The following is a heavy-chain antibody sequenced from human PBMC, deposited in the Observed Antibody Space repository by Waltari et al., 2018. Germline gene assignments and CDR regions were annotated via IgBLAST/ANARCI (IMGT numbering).Heavy chain of an antibody. Sequence: QVQLVQSGAAVKKPGASVKVSCKASGYIFTGSYMHWLRQAPQQGLEWMGWINPNSGGTNYAQRFQGRVTMTRDTSISTVYMELSSLRSDDTAVYYCARCLAGLRFLQWLHFDSWGQGTLVTVSS. CDR3: ARCLAGLRFLQWLHFDS. CDR1: GYIFTGSY. J-gene: IGHJ4*02. CDR2: INPNSGGT. V-gene: IGHV1-2*02. D-gene: IGHD3-3*01.